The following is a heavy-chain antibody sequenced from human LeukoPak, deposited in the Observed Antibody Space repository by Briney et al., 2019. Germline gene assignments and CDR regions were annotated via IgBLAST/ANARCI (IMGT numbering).Heavy chain of an antibody. CDR2: IHSDGIGT. V-gene: IGHV3-74*01. CDR1: GFTFSSYW. D-gene: IGHD2-15*01. Sequence: GGSLRLSCAASGFTFSSYWMHWVRQAPGKGLVWVSRIHSDGIGTSYADSVKGRFTISRDNAKNTLFLQMNSLRAEDTAVYYCARGPLYCSGGTCNAMDVWGQGTTVTVS. CDR3: ARGPLYCSGGTCNAMDV. J-gene: IGHJ6*02.